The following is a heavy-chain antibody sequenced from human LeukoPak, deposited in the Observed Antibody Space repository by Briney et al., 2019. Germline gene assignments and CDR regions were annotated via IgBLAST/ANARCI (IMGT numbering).Heavy chain of an antibody. V-gene: IGHV3-20*04. D-gene: IGHD3-22*01. J-gene: IGHJ4*02. CDR1: GFSFNDYG. Sequence: PGGSLRLSCAASGFSFNDYGMSWVGQGPGKGLEWVSGINWNGGNTGYADSVRGRFTISRDNAKNSLYLQMNSLRAEDTALYYCARDKHYYDSSNYVWGQGTLVTVSS. CDR2: INWNGGNT. CDR3: ARDKHYYDSSNYV.